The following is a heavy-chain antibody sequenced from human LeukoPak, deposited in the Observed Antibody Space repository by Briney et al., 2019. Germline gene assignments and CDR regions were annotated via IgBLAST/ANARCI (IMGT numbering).Heavy chain of an antibody. CDR2: ISGDSRTV. J-gene: IGHJ4*02. CDR1: GFTFSTYS. D-gene: IGHD3-22*01. Sequence: GGSLRLSCAASGFTFSTYSMIWVRQAPGKGLEWLSYISGDSRTVYYPDSVKGRFTISRDNAKNSLYLQLISLRAEDTAVYYCARDRHSSVDYWGQGTLVTVSS. CDR3: ARDRHSSVDY. V-gene: IGHV3-48*01.